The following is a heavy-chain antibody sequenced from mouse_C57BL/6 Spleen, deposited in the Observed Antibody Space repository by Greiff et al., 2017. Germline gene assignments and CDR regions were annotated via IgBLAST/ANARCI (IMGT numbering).Heavy chain of an antibody. D-gene: IGHD2-3*01. CDR2: INPNNGGT. V-gene: IGHV1-18*01. CDR1: GYTFTDYN. CDR3: ARSPGLLREGYYAMDY. Sequence: EVQLQQSGPELVKPGASVKIPCKASGYTFTDYNMDWVKQSHGKSLEWIGDINPNNGGTIYNQKFKGKATLTVDKSSSTAYMELRSLTSEDTAVYYCARSPGLLREGYYAMDYWGQGTSVTVSS. J-gene: IGHJ4*01.